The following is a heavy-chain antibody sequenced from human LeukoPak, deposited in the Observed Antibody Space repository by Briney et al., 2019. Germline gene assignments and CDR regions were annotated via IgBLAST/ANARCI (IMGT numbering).Heavy chain of an antibody. CDR2: ISYDGSKK. D-gene: IGHD1-7*01. V-gene: IGHV3-30*03. J-gene: IGHJ4*02. CDR1: GFSFNNYG. Sequence: GRSLRLSCAASGFSFNNYGMQWVRQAPGKGLEWVAVISYDGSKKYYADSVKGRFTISRDNSKNTLNLQMNSLRAEDTAVYYCGAGSTWVDCWGQGTLVTVSS. CDR3: GAGSTWVDC.